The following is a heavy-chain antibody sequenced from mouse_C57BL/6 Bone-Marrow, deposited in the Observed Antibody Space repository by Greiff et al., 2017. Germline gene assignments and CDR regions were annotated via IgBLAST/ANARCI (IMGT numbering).Heavy chain of an antibody. CDR3: TIMVTTGFDY. CDR2: IDPANGDT. Sequence: VQLQQSGAELVRPGASVKLSCTASGFNIKDDYMHWVKQRPEQGLEWIGWIDPANGDTEYASKFQGKATITADTSSNTSYLQLSSLTSEDTAVYYCTIMVTTGFDYWGQGTTLTVSS. CDR1: GFNIKDDY. J-gene: IGHJ2*01. V-gene: IGHV14-4*01. D-gene: IGHD2-2*01.